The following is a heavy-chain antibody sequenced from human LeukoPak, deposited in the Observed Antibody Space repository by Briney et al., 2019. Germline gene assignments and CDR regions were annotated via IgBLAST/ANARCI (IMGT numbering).Heavy chain of an antibody. Sequence: SVKVSCKASGYTFTSYGISWVRQAPGQGLEWMGGIIPIFGTANYAQKFQGRVTITADESTSTAYMELSSLRSEDTAVYYCATDGGNWVNFDYWGQGTLVTVSS. J-gene: IGHJ4*02. V-gene: IGHV1-69*13. CDR2: IIPIFGTA. D-gene: IGHD4-23*01. CDR1: GYTFTSYG. CDR3: ATDGGNWVNFDY.